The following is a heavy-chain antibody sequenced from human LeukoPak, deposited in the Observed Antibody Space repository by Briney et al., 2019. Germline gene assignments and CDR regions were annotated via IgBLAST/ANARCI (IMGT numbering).Heavy chain of an antibody. CDR1: GGSFSGYY. J-gene: IGHJ5*02. D-gene: IGHD6-13*01. CDR2: INHSGST. V-gene: IGHV4-34*01. CDR3: ARGFGGPPAAVISVKDNWFDP. Sequence: SETLSLTCAVYGGSFSGYYWSWIRQPPGKGLEWIGEINHSGSTNYNPSLKSRVTISVGTSKNQFSLKLSSVTAADTAVYYCARGFGGPPAAVISVKDNWFDPWGQGTLVTVSS.